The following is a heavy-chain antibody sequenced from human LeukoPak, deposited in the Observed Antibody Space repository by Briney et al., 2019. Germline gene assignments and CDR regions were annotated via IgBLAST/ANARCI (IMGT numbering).Heavy chain of an antibody. Sequence: PGGSLRLSCAASGFTFSSYAMSWVRQAPGKGLEWVSAISGSGGSTYYADSVKGRFTISRDNSKNTLYLQMNSLRAEDTAVYYCAKDYAAYITMIVLRAAGNAFDIWGQGTMVTVSS. CDR1: GFTFSSYA. V-gene: IGHV3-23*01. J-gene: IGHJ3*02. CDR3: AKDYAAYITMIVLRAAGNAFDI. CDR2: ISGSGGST. D-gene: IGHD3-22*01.